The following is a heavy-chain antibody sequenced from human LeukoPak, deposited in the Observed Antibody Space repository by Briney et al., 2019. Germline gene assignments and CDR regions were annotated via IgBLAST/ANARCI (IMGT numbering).Heavy chain of an antibody. CDR3: ARDYYDSSGYYSGFDY. CDR1: GGSISSGGYS. V-gene: IGHV4-30-2*01. Sequence: TSETLSLTCAVSGGSISSGGYSWSWIRQPPGKGLEWIGYIYHSGSTYYNPSLKSRVTISVDRSKNQFSLKLSSVTAADTAVYYCARDYYDSSGYYSGFDYWGQGTLVTVSS. D-gene: IGHD3-22*01. CDR2: IYHSGST. J-gene: IGHJ4*02.